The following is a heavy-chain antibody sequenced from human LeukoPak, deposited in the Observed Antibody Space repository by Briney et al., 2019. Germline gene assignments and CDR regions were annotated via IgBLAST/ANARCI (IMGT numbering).Heavy chain of an antibody. Sequence: NPSETLSLTCAVSGVSISSGGYSWSWIRQPPGKGLEWIGYIYHSGSTYYNPSLKSRVTISVDTSKNQFSLRLTSVTAADTAVYYCARAPPGGSPFDFWGQGTLVTVSS. V-gene: IGHV4-30-2*01. CDR1: GVSISSGGYS. J-gene: IGHJ4*02. D-gene: IGHD3-16*01. CDR2: IYHSGST. CDR3: ARAPPGGSPFDF.